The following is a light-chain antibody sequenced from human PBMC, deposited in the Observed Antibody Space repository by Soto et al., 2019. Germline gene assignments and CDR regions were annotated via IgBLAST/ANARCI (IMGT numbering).Light chain of an antibody. CDR1: QSVRSN. CDR2: GAS. V-gene: IGKV3-15*01. CDR3: QQYNTWPPIT. Sequence: EIVMKQAPATLAVSPGERVTLSCRASQSVRSNLAWYQQKPGQAPRLLIYGASTRATGLPARFSGSGSGTDFTLTISSLQSEDFAVYYCQQYNTWPPITLGQGTRLEI. J-gene: IGKJ5*01.